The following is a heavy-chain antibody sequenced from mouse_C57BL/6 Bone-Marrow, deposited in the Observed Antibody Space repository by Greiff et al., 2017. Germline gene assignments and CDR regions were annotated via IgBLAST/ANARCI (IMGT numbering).Heavy chain of an antibody. Sequence: VQLQQSGAELVRPGASVKLSCTASGFNIKDDYMHWVKQRPEQGLEWIGWLDPENGDTEYASKFQGKATITADTSSNTAYLQLSSLTSEDTAVYYCTTSGFFFAYWGQGTLVTVSA. CDR2: LDPENGDT. CDR1: GFNIKDDY. J-gene: IGHJ3*01. V-gene: IGHV14-4*01. D-gene: IGHD3-1*01. CDR3: TTSGFFFAY.